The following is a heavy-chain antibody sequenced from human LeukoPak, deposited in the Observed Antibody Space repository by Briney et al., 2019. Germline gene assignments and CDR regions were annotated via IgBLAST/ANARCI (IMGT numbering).Heavy chain of an antibody. D-gene: IGHD4-17*01. V-gene: IGHV4-34*01. CDR3: AREGYGDYVGAFDI. CDR2: INHSGST. CDR1: GGSFSGYY. Sequence: SETLSLTCAVYGGSFSGYYWSWIRQPPGKGLEWIGEINHSGSTNYNPSLKSRVTISVDTSKNQFSLKLSSVTAADTAVYYCAREGYGDYVGAFDIWGQGTMVTVSS. J-gene: IGHJ3*02.